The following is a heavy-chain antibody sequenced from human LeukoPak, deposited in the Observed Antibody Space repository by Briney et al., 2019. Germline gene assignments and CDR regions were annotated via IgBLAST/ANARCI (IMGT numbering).Heavy chain of an antibody. V-gene: IGHV3-7*01. Sequence: GGSLRHSCVGSGFTFSDYWMSWVRQAPGKGVEGVANIKQDGSEKDYVDALKGRFTISRDNAKNSLYLQMNSLRAEDTAVYYCARWLELMRNFDWWGQGTLVTVSS. J-gene: IGHJ4*02. CDR1: GFTFSDYW. CDR3: ARWLELMRNFDW. CDR2: IKQDGSEK. D-gene: IGHD5-24*01.